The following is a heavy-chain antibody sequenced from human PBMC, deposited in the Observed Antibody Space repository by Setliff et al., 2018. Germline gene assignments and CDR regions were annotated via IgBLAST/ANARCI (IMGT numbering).Heavy chain of an antibody. D-gene: IGHD3-22*01. J-gene: IGHJ4*02. CDR2: INTNTGNP. CDR1: GYIFTTYA. CDR3: ARDTGVRGHEISGYYGGGFAY. V-gene: IGHV7-4-1*02. Sequence: RASVKVSCKASGYIFTTYATSWMRQAPGQGLEWMGWINTNTGNPSYAQGFTGRSVFSLDTSVSTAYLQISSLKADDTAVYYCARDTGVRGHEISGYYGGGFAYWGQGTPVTVSS.